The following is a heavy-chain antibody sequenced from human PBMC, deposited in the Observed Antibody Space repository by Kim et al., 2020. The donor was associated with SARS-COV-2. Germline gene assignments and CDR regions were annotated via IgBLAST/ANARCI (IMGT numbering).Heavy chain of an antibody. CDR1: GFTFSSYA. D-gene: IGHD1-1*01. CDR2: ISSNGGST. CDR3: VKGGWNDAWYYFDY. Sequence: GGSLRLSCSASGFTFSSYAMHWVRQAPGKGLEYVSAISSNGGSTYYADSVKGRFTISRDNSKNTLYLQMSSLRAEDTAVYYCVKGGWNDAWYYFDYWGQGTLVTVSS. V-gene: IGHV3-64D*09. J-gene: IGHJ4*02.